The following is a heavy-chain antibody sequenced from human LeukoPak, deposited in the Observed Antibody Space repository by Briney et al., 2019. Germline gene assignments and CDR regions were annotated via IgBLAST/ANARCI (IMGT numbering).Heavy chain of an antibody. D-gene: IGHD6-19*01. Sequence: LKISCKGSGYRFTSYWIGRGRQMPGKGLEGMGIIYPGDSDTRYSPSFQGQVSISADKSISTAYLQWSSLKASDTAMYYCARLVSSGWYLDYWGQGTLVTVSS. J-gene: IGHJ4*02. CDR1: GYRFTSYW. V-gene: IGHV5-51*01. CDR2: IYPGDSDT. CDR3: ARLVSSGWYLDY.